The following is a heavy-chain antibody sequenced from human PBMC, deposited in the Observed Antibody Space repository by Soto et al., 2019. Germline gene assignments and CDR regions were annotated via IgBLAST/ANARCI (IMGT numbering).Heavy chain of an antibody. Sequence: SETLSLTCTVSGGSINTYYWNWIRQPPGKGLEWIAYIYYNGNTDNNPSLEGRVTISVDKSKNQFSLKLMSLSAADTAVYYCGRLEGLATISYYFDYWGQGALVTVSS. D-gene: IGHD3-9*01. CDR1: GGSINTYY. CDR3: GRLEGLATISYYFDY. CDR2: IYYNGNT. J-gene: IGHJ4*02. V-gene: IGHV4-59*08.